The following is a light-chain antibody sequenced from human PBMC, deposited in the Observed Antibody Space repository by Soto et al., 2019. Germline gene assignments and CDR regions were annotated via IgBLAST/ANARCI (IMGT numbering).Light chain of an antibody. Sequence: EIVMTQSPATLSVSPGQRATLSCRASQSVSSNLAWYQQKPGQPPRLLIYGASTRTTGIPARFSGCGSGTEFTLNIRSLHSEDFAVYYCQQYNNWPPYTFGEGTKLEI. CDR2: GAS. V-gene: IGKV3-15*01. CDR3: QQYNNWPPYT. CDR1: QSVSSN. J-gene: IGKJ2*01.